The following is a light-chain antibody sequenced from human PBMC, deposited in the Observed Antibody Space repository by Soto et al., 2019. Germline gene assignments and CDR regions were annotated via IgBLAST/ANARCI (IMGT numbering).Light chain of an antibody. J-gene: IGKJ1*01. CDR3: QQYGSSPLT. V-gene: IGKV3-20*01. CDR1: QSVSNNY. Sequence: EIVLTQSPGTLSLSPGERATLSCRASQSVSNNYLAWYQQKPGQAPRLLIYGASSRVTGIPARFSGSGSGTDFTLTISSLQSEDFAVYHCQQYGSSPLTFGQGTKVDIK. CDR2: GAS.